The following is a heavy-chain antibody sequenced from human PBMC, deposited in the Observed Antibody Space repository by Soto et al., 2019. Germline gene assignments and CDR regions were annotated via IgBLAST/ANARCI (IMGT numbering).Heavy chain of an antibody. CDR1: GYTFTSYG. CDR2: ISAYNGNT. CDR3: AGGIRAYGSRNPSTIHATLDWFDP. Sequence: ASVKVSCKASGYTFTSYGISWVRQAPGQGLEWMGWISAYNGNTNYAQKLQGRVTMTTDTSTSTAYMELRSLSSDDTAVYYCAGGIRAYGSRNPSTIHATLDWFDPWGQGTLVTVSS. V-gene: IGHV1-18*01. J-gene: IGHJ5*02. D-gene: IGHD3-10*01.